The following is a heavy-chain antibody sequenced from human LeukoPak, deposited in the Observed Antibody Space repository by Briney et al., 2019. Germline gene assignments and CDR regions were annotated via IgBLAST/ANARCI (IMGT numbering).Heavy chain of an antibody. CDR1: GYSFTSYW. D-gene: IGHD1-26*01. CDR2: IYPGDSDT. Sequence: GESLKISCKGSGYSFTSYWIGWVRQMPGKGLEWMGIIYPGDSDTRYSPSFQGQVTISADKSISTAYLQWSSLKASDTAMYYCARGSGGSSIVGTLGPFDYWGQGTLVTVSS. CDR3: ARGSGGSSIVGTLGPFDY. J-gene: IGHJ4*02. V-gene: IGHV5-51*01.